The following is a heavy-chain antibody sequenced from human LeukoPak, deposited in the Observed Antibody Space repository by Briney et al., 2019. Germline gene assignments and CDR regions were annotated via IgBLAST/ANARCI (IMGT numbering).Heavy chain of an antibody. CDR1: VSYFRDYY. V-gene: IGHV3-11*01. D-gene: IGHD5-18*01. CDR3: ASGYIFGVDRGAFEN. Sequence: GGSLRLSCAASVSYFRDYYMNWVRQAPGKGLEWISYISESSQKIHYADSVKGRFTISRDNANNSLYLQMNSLRAEDTALYYCASGYIFGVDRGAFENWGQGTMVTVSS. CDR2: ISESSQKI. J-gene: IGHJ3*02.